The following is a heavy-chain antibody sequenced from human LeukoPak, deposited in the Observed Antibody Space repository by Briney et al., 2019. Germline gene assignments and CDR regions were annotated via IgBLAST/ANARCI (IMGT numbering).Heavy chain of an antibody. CDR1: GFTFDDYA. D-gene: IGHD4-17*01. Sequence: QAGGSLRLSCAASGFTFDDYAMHWVRQAPGKGLERVSGISWNSGSIGYADSVKGRFTISRDNAKNSLYLQMNSLRAEDTAVYYCARGTKKSVTPVDYWGQGTLVTVSS. CDR3: ARGTKKSVTPVDY. J-gene: IGHJ4*02. CDR2: ISWNSGSI. V-gene: IGHV3-9*01.